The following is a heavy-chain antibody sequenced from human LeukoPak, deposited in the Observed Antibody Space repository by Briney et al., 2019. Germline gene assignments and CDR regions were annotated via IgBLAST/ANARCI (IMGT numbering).Heavy chain of an antibody. V-gene: IGHV4-59*01. D-gene: IGHD6-13*01. J-gene: IGHJ4*02. Sequence: SETLSLTCTVSGGSISSYYWSWIRQPPGKGLEWIGYIYYSGSTNYNPSLRSRVTISVDTSKNQSSLKLSSVTAADTAVYYCARYDSAAAGLDYWGQGTLVTVSS. CDR3: ARYDSAAAGLDY. CDR2: IYYSGST. CDR1: GGSISSYY.